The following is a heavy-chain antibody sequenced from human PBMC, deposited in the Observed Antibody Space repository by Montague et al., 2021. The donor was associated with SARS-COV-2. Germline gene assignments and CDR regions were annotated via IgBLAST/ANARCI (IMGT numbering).Heavy chain of an antibody. D-gene: IGHD4-23*01. V-gene: IGHV4-59*01. J-gene: IGHJ3*02. CDR1: GGSITGYY. CDR3: VRDHPYGGPRGAYDI. Sequence: SETLSLTCTVSGGSITGYYWSWLRRSPGKGLEWIAYIYDGGAVNXNPSLGSRVTISTDTSKNQLSLKVNSVTAADTAAYYCVRDHPYGGPRGAYDIWGQGTVVTASS. CDR2: IYDGGAV.